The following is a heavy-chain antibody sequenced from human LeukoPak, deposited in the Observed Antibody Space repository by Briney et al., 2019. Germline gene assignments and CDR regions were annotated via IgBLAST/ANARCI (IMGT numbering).Heavy chain of an antibody. CDR1: GFTFSSYG. CDR2: ISSSSSYI. D-gene: IGHD3-16*01. V-gene: IGHV3-21*01. Sequence: GGTLRLSCAASGFTFSSYGMSWVRQAPGKGLEWVSSISSSSSYIYYADSVKGRFTISRDNAKNSLYLQMNSLRAEDTAVYYCARETHYDYVWGSPSNAFDIWGQGTMVTVSS. J-gene: IGHJ3*02. CDR3: ARETHYDYVWGSPSNAFDI.